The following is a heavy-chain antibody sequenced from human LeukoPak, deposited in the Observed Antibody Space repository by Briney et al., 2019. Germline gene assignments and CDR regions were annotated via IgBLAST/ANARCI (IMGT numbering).Heavy chain of an antibody. CDR1: GFAFSSFS. V-gene: IGHV3-23*01. CDR2: ITGSGDST. CDR3: VKVVRDYIDY. D-gene: IGHD3-10*01. Sequence: GRSLRLSCAASGFAFSSFSMCWVRQTPGKGLEWVSVITGSGDSTFHADSVKGRFTISRDNSKNTVYLQMNSLTAEDTAIYYCVKVVRDYIDYWGQGTLVTVSS. J-gene: IGHJ4*02.